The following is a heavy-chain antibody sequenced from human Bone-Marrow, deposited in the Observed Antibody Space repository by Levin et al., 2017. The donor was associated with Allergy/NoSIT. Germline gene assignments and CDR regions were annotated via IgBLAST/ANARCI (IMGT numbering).Heavy chain of an antibody. CDR1: GYTFTSYY. D-gene: IGHD3-10*01. CDR2: INPSGGST. V-gene: IGHV1-46*01. J-gene: IGHJ6*02. Sequence: ASVKVSCKASGYTFTSYYMHWVRQAPGQGLEWMGIINPSGGSTSYAQKFQGRVTMTRDTSTSTVYMELSSLRSEDTAVYYCARDLPARWVRGGYGMDVWGQGTTVTVSS. CDR3: ARDLPARWVRGGYGMDV.